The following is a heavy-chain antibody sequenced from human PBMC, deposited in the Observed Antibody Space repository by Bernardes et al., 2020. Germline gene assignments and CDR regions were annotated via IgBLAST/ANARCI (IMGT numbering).Heavy chain of an antibody. CDR1: GYTFTGYY. CDR3: ARASGHDAFDI. Sequence: VKVYCKASGYTFTGYYLHWVRQAPGQGLEWMGWINPNSGGTNYAQKFQGRVTMTRDTSISTAYMELSRLRSDDTAVYYCARASGHDAFDIWGQGTMVTVSS. V-gene: IGHV1-2*02. J-gene: IGHJ3*02. D-gene: IGHD3-10*01. CDR2: INPNSGGT.